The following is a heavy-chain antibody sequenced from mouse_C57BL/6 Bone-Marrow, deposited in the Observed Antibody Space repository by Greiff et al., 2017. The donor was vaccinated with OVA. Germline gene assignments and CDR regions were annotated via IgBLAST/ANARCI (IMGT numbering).Heavy chain of an antibody. CDR2: INSDGGST. CDR1: EYEFPSHD. D-gene: IGHD3-3*01. V-gene: IGHV5-2*01. J-gene: IGHJ4*01. CDR3: ARQGGLGDAMDY. Sequence: EVKVVESGGGLVQPGESLKLSCESNEYEFPSHDMSWVRKTPEKRLELVAAINSDGGSTYYPDTMERRFIISRDNTKKTLYLQMSSLRSEDTALYYCARQGGLGDAMDYWGQGTSVTVSS.